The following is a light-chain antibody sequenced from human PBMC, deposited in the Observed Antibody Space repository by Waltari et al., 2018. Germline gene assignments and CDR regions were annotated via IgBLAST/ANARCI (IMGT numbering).Light chain of an antibody. J-gene: IGLJ2*01. CDR1: SSDVGSYHF. V-gene: IGLV2-23*02. CDR3: CSFASRIGV. Sequence: QSALTQPASVSGSPGQSITISCTGTSSDVGSYHFVSWYQQHPGKAPKLIISDVTKRPSGVSNRFSGSKSGNTASLTISGLQADDEADYYCCSFASRIGVFGGGTKVTVL. CDR2: DVT.